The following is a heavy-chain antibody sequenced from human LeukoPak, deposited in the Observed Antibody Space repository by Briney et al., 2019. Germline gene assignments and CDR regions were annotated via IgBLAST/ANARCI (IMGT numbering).Heavy chain of an antibody. Sequence: GGSLRLSCAASGFTVSSNYMSWVRQAPGKGLEWVSVIYSGGSTYYADSVKGRFTISRDNSKNTPYLQMNSLRAEDTAVYYCAREFMVAAADDWGQGTLVTVSS. CDR1: GFTVSSNY. CDR3: AREFMVAAADD. D-gene: IGHD6-13*01. CDR2: IYSGGST. V-gene: IGHV3-53*01. J-gene: IGHJ4*02.